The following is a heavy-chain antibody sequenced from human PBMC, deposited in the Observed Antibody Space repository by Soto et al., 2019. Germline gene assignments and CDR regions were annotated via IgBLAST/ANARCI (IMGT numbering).Heavy chain of an antibody. Sequence: QTGGSLRLSCSASGFPFSSYTIYWVRQAPGKGLEYVSAISGDGGITFYADSVKGRFTISRDNSKKTLYLQMSSLRTEDTAVYYCVKGGYSHGYAAFDIWGQGTTVTVSS. CDR2: ISGDGGIT. CDR3: VKGGYSHGYAAFDI. D-gene: IGHD5-18*01. V-gene: IGHV3-64D*06. CDR1: GFPFSSYT. J-gene: IGHJ3*02.